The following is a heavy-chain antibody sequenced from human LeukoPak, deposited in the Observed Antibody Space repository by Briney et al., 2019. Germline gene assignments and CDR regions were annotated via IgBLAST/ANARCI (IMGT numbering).Heavy chain of an antibody. D-gene: IGHD3-22*01. V-gene: IGHV4-61*02. CDR1: GGSISSGSYY. CDR3: ARLKFYDSTGYSPGYYMDV. J-gene: IGHJ6*03. CDR2: IYPTGNT. Sequence: PSETLSLTCTVSGGSISSGSYYWSWIRQPAGKGPEWIGRIYPTGNTDYNPSLRTRVTMSTDLSKKQFSLRLRSVTAADTAVYYCARLKFYDSTGYSPGYYMDVWGKGTAVTVSS.